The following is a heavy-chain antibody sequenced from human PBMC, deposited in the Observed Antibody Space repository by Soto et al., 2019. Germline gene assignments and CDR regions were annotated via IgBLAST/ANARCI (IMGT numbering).Heavy chain of an antibody. CDR1: GGSISSYY. CDR2: IYYSGST. J-gene: IGHJ6*02. V-gene: IGHV4-59*01. D-gene: IGHD6-19*01. CDR3: ARGRRASSGWPSYYYGMDV. Sequence: PSEILSLACTVSGGSISSYYWSWIRQPPGKGVEWIGYIYYSGSTNYNPSLKSRVTISVDTSTSAFSLELSSVTAADTAVYYCARGRRASSGWPSYYYGMDVWGQGTTVTV.